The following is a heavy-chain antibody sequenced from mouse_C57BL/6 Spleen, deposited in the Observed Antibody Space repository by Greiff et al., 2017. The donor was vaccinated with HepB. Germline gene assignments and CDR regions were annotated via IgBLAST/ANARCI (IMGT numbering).Heavy chain of an antibody. CDR1: GFTFKDYY. D-gene: IGHD1-1*02. CDR3: AGGYYYSGSPFAY. J-gene: IGHJ3*01. V-gene: IGHV14-2*01. Sequence: EVQLQQSGAELVKPGASVKLSCTASGFTFKDYYMHWVKQRPEQGLEWIGRIDPGDGETKYAQKFQGKATITADTSSNTAYLQLSSLTSEDTAVYYCAGGYYYSGSPFAYWGQGTLVTVSA. CDR2: IDPGDGET.